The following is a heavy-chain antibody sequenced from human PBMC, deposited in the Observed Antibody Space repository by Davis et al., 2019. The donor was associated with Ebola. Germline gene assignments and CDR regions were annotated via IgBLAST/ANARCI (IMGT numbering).Heavy chain of an antibody. CDR3: ARDGIATFGKVKYYYGMDV. V-gene: IGHV3-11*04. J-gene: IGHJ6*04. D-gene: IGHD6-13*01. Sequence: GESLKISCAASGFTFSDYYMSWIRQAPGKGLEWLSYISSGANTIYYADSVKGRFTISRDNAKNTLYLQMNSLRVEDTAVYYCARDGIATFGKVKYYYGMDVWGKGTTVTVSS. CDR1: GFTFSDYY. CDR2: ISSGANTI.